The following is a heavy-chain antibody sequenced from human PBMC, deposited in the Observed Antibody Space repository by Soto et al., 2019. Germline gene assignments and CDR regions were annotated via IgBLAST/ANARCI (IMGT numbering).Heavy chain of an antibody. CDR1: GFTFGDYA. D-gene: IGHD3-16*01. CDR2: IRRNAYGGTT. Sequence: GGSLRLSCTTSGFTFGDYALSWVRQAPGKRLEWVGFIRRNAYGGTTDYAASVKGRFTISRDDSKSIAYLQMNSLRTEDTALYYCTRASSLDFDFWGQGTLVTVSS. J-gene: IGHJ4*02. V-gene: IGHV3-49*04. CDR3: TRASSLDFDF.